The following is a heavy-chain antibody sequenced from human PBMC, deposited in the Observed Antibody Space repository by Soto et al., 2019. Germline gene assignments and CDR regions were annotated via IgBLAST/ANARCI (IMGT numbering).Heavy chain of an antibody. D-gene: IGHD3-9*01. J-gene: IGHJ6*02. CDR1: TTTFSSSG. V-gene: IGHV3-30*05. CDR2: HSNDGITK. CDR3: AKAGHHFDVDV. Sequence: QVQLVESGGGVVQPGRSLRLSCAGSTTTFSSSGWHWVRQAPGRGLEWVAFHSNDGITKTYGDSVTGRFTISIAKSQKLVSLQMNSLRSYSPTIYYCAKAGHHFDVDVWGQGTTVTVSS.